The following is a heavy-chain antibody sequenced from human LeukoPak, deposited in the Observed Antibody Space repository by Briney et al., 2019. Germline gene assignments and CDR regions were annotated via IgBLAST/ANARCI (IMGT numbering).Heavy chain of an antibody. CDR3: ARGRTYYDYVWGSYRYRYFDY. V-gene: IGHV4-34*01. D-gene: IGHD3-16*02. J-gene: IGHJ4*02. CDR2: INHSGST. CDR1: GGSFSGYY. Sequence: SETLSLTCAVYGGSFSGYYWSWIRQPPGKGLEWIGEINHSGSTNYNPSLKSRVTISVDTSKNQFSQKLSSVTAADTAVYYCARGRTYYDYVWGSYRYRYFDYWGQGTLVTVSS.